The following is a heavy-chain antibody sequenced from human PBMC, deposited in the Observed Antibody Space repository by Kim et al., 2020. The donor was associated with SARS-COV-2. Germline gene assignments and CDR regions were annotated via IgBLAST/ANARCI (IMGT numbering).Heavy chain of an antibody. J-gene: IGHJ4*02. D-gene: IGHD3-22*01. Sequence: GGSLRLSCAAPGFTFSSYWMSWVRQAPGKGLEWVANIKQDGSEKYYVDSVKGRFTISRDNAKNSLYLQMNSLRAEDTAVYYCARVPDYDSSGDDYWGQGTLVTVSS. CDR2: IKQDGSEK. CDR3: ARVPDYDSSGDDY. CDR1: GFTFSSYW. V-gene: IGHV3-7*01.